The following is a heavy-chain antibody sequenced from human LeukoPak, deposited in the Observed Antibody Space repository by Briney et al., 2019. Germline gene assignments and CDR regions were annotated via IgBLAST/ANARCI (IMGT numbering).Heavy chain of an antibody. J-gene: IGHJ4*02. CDR2: LDPEDGEK. CDR1: GYTLTELS. Sequence: GASVNVSCKVSGYTLTELSMHWVRQAPGKGLEWMGGLDPEDGEKIYAQKFQGRVTMTEDTSTDTAYMDLSSLRSEDTAVYYCATGPPKWELLAYWGQGTQVTVSS. V-gene: IGHV1-24*01. CDR3: ATGPPKWELLAY. D-gene: IGHD1-26*01.